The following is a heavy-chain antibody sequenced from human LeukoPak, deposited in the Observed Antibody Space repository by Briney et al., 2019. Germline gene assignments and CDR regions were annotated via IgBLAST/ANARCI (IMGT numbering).Heavy chain of an antibody. V-gene: IGHV4-31*03. CDR3: AREAYSSSSKISSGIDY. D-gene: IGHD6-6*01. CDR1: GGSISSGGYY. CDR2: IYYSGST. Sequence: SETLSLTCTVSGGSISSGGYYWSWIRQHPGKGLEWIGYIYYSGSTYYNPSLKSRVTISVDTSKNQFYLKLSSVTAADTAVYYCAREAYSSSSKISSGIDYWGQGTLVTVSS. J-gene: IGHJ4*02.